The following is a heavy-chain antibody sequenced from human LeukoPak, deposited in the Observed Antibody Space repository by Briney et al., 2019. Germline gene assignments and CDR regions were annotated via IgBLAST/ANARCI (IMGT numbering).Heavy chain of an antibody. V-gene: IGHV3-21*01. D-gene: IGHD2-2*01. CDR3: ARDRRYCSSTSCYQGNWFDP. Sequence: GGSLRLSCATSGFPFSSYSMNWVRQAPGKGLEWVSSISSSSSYIYYADSVKGRFTISRDNAKNSLYLQMNSLRAEDTAVYYCARDRRYCSSTSCYQGNWFDPWGQGTLVTVSS. CDR1: GFPFSSYS. J-gene: IGHJ5*02. CDR2: ISSSSSYI.